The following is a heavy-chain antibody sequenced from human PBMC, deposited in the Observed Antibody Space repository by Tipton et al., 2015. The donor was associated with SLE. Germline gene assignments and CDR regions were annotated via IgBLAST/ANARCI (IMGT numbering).Heavy chain of an antibody. V-gene: IGHV4-34*01. J-gene: IGHJ3*02. D-gene: IGHD5-24*01. Sequence: GLVKPSETLSLTCAVYGGSFSGYYWSWIRQPPGKGLEWIGEINHSGSTNYNPSLKSRVTISVDTSKNQFSLKLSSVTAADTAVYYCARLGATDAFDIWGQGTMVTVSS. CDR1: GGSFSGYY. CDR2: INHSGST. CDR3: ARLGATDAFDI.